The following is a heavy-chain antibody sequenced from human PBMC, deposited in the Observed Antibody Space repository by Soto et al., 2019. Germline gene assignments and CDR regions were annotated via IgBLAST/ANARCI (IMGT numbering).Heavy chain of an antibody. CDR1: GGSISSSNW. Sequence: SETLSLTCAVSGGSISSSNWWSWVRQPPGKGLEWIGEIYHSGSTNYNPSLKSRVTISVDKSKNQFSLKLSSVTAADTAVYYCAREPTIFGVVNLRWFDPWGQGTLVTVSS. CDR3: AREPTIFGVVNLRWFDP. D-gene: IGHD3-3*01. CDR2: IYHSGST. J-gene: IGHJ5*02. V-gene: IGHV4-4*02.